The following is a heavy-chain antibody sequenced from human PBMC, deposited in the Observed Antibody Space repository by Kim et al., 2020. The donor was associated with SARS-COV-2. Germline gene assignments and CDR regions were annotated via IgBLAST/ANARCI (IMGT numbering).Heavy chain of an antibody. CDR3: ARGVGQQVNQAGFDD. D-gene: IGHD6-13*01. V-gene: IGHV6-1*01. J-gene: IGHJ4*02. Sequence: SQTLSLTCVISGDSVSNKTSTWNWIRQSPSRGLEWLGRTYYKSKWFNDYAVSVESRITINADTSKNDFSLHLNSVTPEDTAVYYCARGVGQQVNQAGFDDWGQGTLVTVSS. CDR1: GDSVSNKTST. CDR2: TYYKSKWFN.